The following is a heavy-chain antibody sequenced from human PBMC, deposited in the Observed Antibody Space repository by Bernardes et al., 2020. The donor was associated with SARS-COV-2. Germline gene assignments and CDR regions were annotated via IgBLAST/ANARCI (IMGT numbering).Heavy chain of an antibody. CDR2: ISHSGVIT. V-gene: IGHV3-23*01. CDR3: AKRESGYSYAHDP. Sequence: GGSLRLSCAASGFNFSSYAMSWVRQAPGKGLEWVSTISHSGVITYYADSVEGRFIISRDNSKNTVYLQMNSPRVEDTAVYYCAKRESGYSYAHDPWGQGTLVTVSS. J-gene: IGHJ5*02. CDR1: GFNFSSYA. D-gene: IGHD5-18*01.